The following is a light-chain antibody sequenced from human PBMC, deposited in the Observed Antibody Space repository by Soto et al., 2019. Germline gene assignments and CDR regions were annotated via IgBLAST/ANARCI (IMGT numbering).Light chain of an antibody. Sequence: DSQMIQAPAALSASVRDRVTITCRASQSIDSCLAWYQQKPGKAPKLLMYKASSLESGVPSRFSGSGSGTEFTLTISSLQPDDFATYYCQQYNSYSWTFGQGTKVDIK. CDR2: KAS. J-gene: IGKJ1*01. CDR3: QQYNSYSWT. V-gene: IGKV1-5*03. CDR1: QSIDSC.